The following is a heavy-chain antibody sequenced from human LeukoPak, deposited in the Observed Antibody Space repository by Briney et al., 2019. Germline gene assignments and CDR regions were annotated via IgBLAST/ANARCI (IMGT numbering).Heavy chain of an antibody. CDR1: GFTFNSYA. Sequence: VGSLRLSCAATGFTFNSYAMSWVRQAPGKGLEWVSGISESGAETYYADSVKGRFTISRDNSKNTLNLQMNSLRAEDTAVYYCAKGGRWKGGIAYNWFDPWGQGTLVTVSS. CDR3: AKGGRWKGGIAYNWFDP. CDR2: ISESGAET. D-gene: IGHD6-19*01. V-gene: IGHV3-23*01. J-gene: IGHJ5*02.